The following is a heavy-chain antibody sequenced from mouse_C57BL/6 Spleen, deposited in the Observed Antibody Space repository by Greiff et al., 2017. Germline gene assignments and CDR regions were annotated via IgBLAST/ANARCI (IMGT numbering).Heavy chain of an antibody. D-gene: IGHD1-1*01. V-gene: IGHV1-61*01. CDR1: GYSFTSYW. Sequence: VQLQQPGPELVRPGSSVKLSCKASGYSFTSYWMDWVKQRPGKGLEWIGNIYPSDSATHYNRKFKDKATLTVDKSSSPAYMQLSSLTSEDSAVYYCARECSSPCFAYWGQGTPVTVSA. J-gene: IGHJ3*01. CDR2: IYPSDSAT. CDR3: ARECSSPCFAY.